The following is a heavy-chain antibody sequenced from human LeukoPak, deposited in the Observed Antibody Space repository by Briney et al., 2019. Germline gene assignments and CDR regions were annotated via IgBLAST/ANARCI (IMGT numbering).Heavy chain of an antibody. V-gene: IGHV1-18*04. CDR1: GYTFTSYG. Sequence: ASVKVSCKASGYTFTSYGISWVRHAPGQGLEWMGWISAYNGNTNYAQKLQGRVTMTTDTSTSTAYMELRSLRSDDTAVYYCARDLGCSSTSCYVNAFDIWGQGTMVTVSS. CDR3: ARDLGCSSTSCYVNAFDI. J-gene: IGHJ3*02. CDR2: ISAYNGNT. D-gene: IGHD2-2*01.